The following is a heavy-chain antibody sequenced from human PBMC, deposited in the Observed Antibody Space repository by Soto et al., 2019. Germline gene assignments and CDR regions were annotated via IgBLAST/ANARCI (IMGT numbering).Heavy chain of an antibody. Sequence: PXETLTLPCPVSGFSLSSYYWSWIRQPPGKGLEWIGYIYYSGSTNYNPSLKSRVTISVDTSKNQFSLKLSSVTAADTAVYYCARGVGMDVWGQGTTVTVSS. J-gene: IGHJ6*02. CDR2: IYYSGST. CDR3: ARGVGMDV. V-gene: IGHV4-59*01. CDR1: GFSLSSYY.